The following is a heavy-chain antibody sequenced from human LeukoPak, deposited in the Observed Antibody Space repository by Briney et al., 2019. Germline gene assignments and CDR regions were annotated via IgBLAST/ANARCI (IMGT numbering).Heavy chain of an antibody. Sequence: GGSLRLSCAASGFTFSSYAMSWVRQAPGKGLEWVSAISGSGGSTYYADSVKGRFTISRDNSKNTLYLQMNSLRAEDTAVYYCARGGHVRIEYMGSSPGFDPWGQGTLVTVSS. CDR2: ISGSGGST. J-gene: IGHJ5*02. CDR1: GFTFSSYA. CDR3: ARGGHVRIEYMGSSPGFDP. V-gene: IGHV3-23*01. D-gene: IGHD6-6*01.